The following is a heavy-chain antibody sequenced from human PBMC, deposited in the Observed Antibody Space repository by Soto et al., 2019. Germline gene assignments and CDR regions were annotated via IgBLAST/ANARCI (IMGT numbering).Heavy chain of an antibody. Sequence: PGGSLRLSCAASGFTFSSYAMSWVRQAPGKGLEWVSAISGSGGSTYYADSVKGRFTISRDNSKNTLYLQMNSLRAEDTAVYYCAKDDPALVWFGELSPASMDVWGQGTTVTVSS. D-gene: IGHD3-10*01. CDR2: ISGSGGST. CDR1: GFTFSSYA. J-gene: IGHJ6*02. CDR3: AKDDPALVWFGELSPASMDV. V-gene: IGHV3-23*01.